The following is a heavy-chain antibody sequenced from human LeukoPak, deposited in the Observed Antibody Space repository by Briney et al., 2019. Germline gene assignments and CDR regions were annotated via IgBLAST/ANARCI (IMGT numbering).Heavy chain of an antibody. D-gene: IGHD6-13*01. CDR3: AKDEAAAGVDFDY. Sequence: GGSLRLSCAASGFTFSGYGIHWVRQAPGKGLEWVSFIRSDGSVKYYADSVRGRFTISRDNSKNTLYLQMNSLRAEDTAVYYCAKDEAAAGVDFDYWGQGTLVTVYS. CDR1: GFTFSGYG. CDR2: IRSDGSVK. J-gene: IGHJ4*02. V-gene: IGHV3-30*02.